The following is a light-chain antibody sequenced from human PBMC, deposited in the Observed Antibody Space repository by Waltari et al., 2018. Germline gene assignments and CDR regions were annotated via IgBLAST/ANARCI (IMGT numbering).Light chain of an antibody. CDR1: TGGVIRDQY. V-gene: IGLV7-46*01. J-gene: IGLJ3*02. CDR2: ETS. Sequence: QAVVTQEHSLTVSPGGTVTLTCGSSTGGVIRDQYPYWSQQKTGQVPRTLIYETSNKHCWTPARFSGSLLGGKAALTLSGAQPEDEAEYYFLLWYSGARWVFGGGTKLSVL. CDR3: LLWYSGARWV.